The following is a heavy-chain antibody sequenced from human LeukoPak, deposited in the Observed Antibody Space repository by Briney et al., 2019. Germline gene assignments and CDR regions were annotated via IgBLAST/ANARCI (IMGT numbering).Heavy chain of an antibody. Sequence: PGRSLRLSCAASGFTFSSYALHWVRQAPGKGLEWVALISYDGSNQYYADSVKGRFIISRDHSRNTIYLQMNSLRVEGTAVYNCARGSFSSSGGYFFDFWGQGTLVTVSS. D-gene: IGHD6-13*01. J-gene: IGHJ4*02. CDR3: ARGSFSSSGGYFFDF. CDR2: ISYDGSNQ. CDR1: GFTFSSYA. V-gene: IGHV3-30-3*01.